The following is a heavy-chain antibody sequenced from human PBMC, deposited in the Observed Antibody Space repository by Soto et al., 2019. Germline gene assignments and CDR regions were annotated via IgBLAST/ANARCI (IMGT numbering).Heavy chain of an antibody. V-gene: IGHV3-11*01. CDR2: ISSSGSPI. CDR3: ARVNEDAVGL. Sequence: GGSLRLSCAASGFTFSDYYMSCIRQAPGKGLEWVSYISSSGSPIYYADSVKGRFTISRDNAKNSLYLQMNSLRAEATAVYYCARVNEDAVGLWGQGTPVTVSS. CDR1: GFTFSDYY. J-gene: IGHJ4*02. D-gene: IGHD3-10*01.